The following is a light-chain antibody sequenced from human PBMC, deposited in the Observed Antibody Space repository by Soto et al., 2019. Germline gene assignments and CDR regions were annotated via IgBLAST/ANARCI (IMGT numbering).Light chain of an antibody. CDR3: QLYNSYYRY. V-gene: IGKV1-5*01. CDR2: GAS. CDR1: QSISNW. J-gene: IGKJ2*01. Sequence: DIQMTQSPSTLSASVGDRVTITCRASQSISNWLACNQQKPGKAPKLLIYGASSLESGVPSRFSGSESGTQVTLTISSLQPDDFATCYCQLYNSYYRYFGQGTKLAIK.